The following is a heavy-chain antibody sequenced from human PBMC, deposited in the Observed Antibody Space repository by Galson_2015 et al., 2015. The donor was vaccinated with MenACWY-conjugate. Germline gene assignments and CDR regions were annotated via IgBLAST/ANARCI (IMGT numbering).Heavy chain of an antibody. D-gene: IGHD3-10*01. Sequence: SETLSLTCAVYGGSFSGYYWSWIRQPPGKGLEWIGEINHSGSTNYNPSLKSRVTISVDTSKNQFSLKLSSVTAADTAVYYCAHSLRAYYYGYVDYWGQGTLVTVSS. V-gene: IGHV4-34*01. CDR3: AHSLRAYYYGYVDY. CDR2: INHSGST. CDR1: GGSFSGYY. J-gene: IGHJ4*02.